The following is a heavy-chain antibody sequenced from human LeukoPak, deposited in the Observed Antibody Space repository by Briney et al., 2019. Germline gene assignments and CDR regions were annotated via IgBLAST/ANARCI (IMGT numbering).Heavy chain of an antibody. Sequence: GRSLRLSCAASGFTFDDYAMHWVRQAPGKGLEWVSSISWNSVAIGYADSVRGRFTISRDNAKNSLYLQMNSLRAEDTALYYCAKHRLSGVRGALDYWGQGTLVTVSP. D-gene: IGHD3-10*01. CDR3: AKHRLSGVRGALDY. J-gene: IGHJ4*02. V-gene: IGHV3-9*01. CDR2: ISWNSVAI. CDR1: GFTFDDYA.